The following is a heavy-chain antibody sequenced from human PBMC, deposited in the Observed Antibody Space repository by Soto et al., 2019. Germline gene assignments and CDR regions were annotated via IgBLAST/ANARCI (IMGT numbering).Heavy chain of an antibody. Sequence: EVQLVESGGSLVQPGGSLTLSCSASGFSFSTYPMSWVRQAPGKGLEWVSNIDGSGSIISYADSLKGRFTISRDNAKNSLYLKMNSLRAEDTAIYYCVRDYDTNPYWYFDVWGRGTLVTVSS. D-gene: IGHD5-12*01. CDR3: VRDYDTNPYWYFDV. CDR1: GFSFSTYP. CDR2: IDGSGSII. V-gene: IGHV3-48*03. J-gene: IGHJ2*01.